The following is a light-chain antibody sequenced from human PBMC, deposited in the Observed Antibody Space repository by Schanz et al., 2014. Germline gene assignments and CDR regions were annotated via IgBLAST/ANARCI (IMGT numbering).Light chain of an antibody. J-gene: IGLJ2*01. CDR3: SSHTAITTAVV. CDR1: SSDVGAYNY. V-gene: IGLV2-14*03. Sequence: QSVLTQPASVSGSPGQSITISCTGTSSDVGAYNYVSWYQQHPGKAPKLMIYDVSNRPSGVSNRFSASKSGNTASLTISGLQAEDEADYHCSSHTAITTAVVFGGGTKLTVL. CDR2: DVS.